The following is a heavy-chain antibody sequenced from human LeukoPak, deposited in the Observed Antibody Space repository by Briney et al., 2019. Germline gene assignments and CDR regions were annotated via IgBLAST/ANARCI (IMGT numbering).Heavy chain of an antibody. CDR3: AREVGVYYGSGSYFGWFDP. J-gene: IGHJ5*02. V-gene: IGHV4-59*12. CDR2: IYYSGST. Sequence: PSETLSLTCTVSGGSISSYYWSWIRQPPGKGLEWIGYIYYSGSTNYNPSLKSRVTISVDTSKNQFSLKLSSVTAADTAVYYCAREVGVYYGSGSYFGWFDPWGQGTLVTVSS. D-gene: IGHD3-10*01. CDR1: GGSISSYY.